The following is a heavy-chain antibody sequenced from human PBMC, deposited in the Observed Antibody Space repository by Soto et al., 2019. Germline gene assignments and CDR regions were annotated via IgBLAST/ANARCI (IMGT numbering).Heavy chain of an antibody. Sequence: QVQLVQSGAEVKKPGSSVKVSCKASGGTFSSYAISWVRQAPGQGLEWMGGIIPIFGTANYAQKFQGSVTITADKSTSTAYMELSSLRSEDTAVYYCAGDLTYYYDSSGRNWFDPWGQGTLVTVSS. V-gene: IGHV1-69*06. D-gene: IGHD3-22*01. CDR3: AGDLTYYYDSSGRNWFDP. J-gene: IGHJ5*02. CDR2: IIPIFGTA. CDR1: GGTFSSYA.